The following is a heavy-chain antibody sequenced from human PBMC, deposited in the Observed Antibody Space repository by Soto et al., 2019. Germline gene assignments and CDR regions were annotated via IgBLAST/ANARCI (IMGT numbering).Heavy chain of an antibody. D-gene: IGHD5-12*01. CDR1: GGSISSSIYY. V-gene: IGHV4-39*01. CDR3: ARHHVRGYEGY. Sequence: PSETLSLTCTVSGGSISSSIYYWGWIRQPPGKGLEWIGSISYSGSTYYNPSLKSRVTISVDTSRNQFSLRLSSVTAADTAVYYCARHHVRGYEGYWGQGTLVTVSS. CDR2: ISYSGST. J-gene: IGHJ4*02.